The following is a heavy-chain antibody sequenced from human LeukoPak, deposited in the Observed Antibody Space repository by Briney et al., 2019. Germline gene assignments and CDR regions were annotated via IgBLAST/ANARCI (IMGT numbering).Heavy chain of an antibody. V-gene: IGHV3-21*01. J-gene: IGHJ4*02. CDR3: ARGKYSSGWFDY. D-gene: IGHD6-19*01. Sequence: PGGSLRLSCAASGFTFSSYSMTWVRQAPGKGLEWVSSITTSSTYISYADSVKGRFTISRDNAKNSLYLQMNSLRAEDTAVYYCARGKYSSGWFDYWGQGTLVTVSS. CDR1: GFTFSSYS. CDR2: ITTSSTYI.